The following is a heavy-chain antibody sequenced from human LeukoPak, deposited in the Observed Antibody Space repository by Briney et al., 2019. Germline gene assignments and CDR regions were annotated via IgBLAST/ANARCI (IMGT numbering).Heavy chain of an antibody. Sequence: GGSLRLSCAASRFTFSTYSMNWVRQAPGKGLEWVSSITSSRTYIYYADSVKGRFTISRDNANNSLFLQMNSLRAEDTAVYYCARDFGARGWLDYWGQGTLVTVSS. J-gene: IGHJ4*02. V-gene: IGHV3-21*01. CDR1: RFTFSTYS. D-gene: IGHD6-19*01. CDR2: ITSSRTYI. CDR3: ARDFGARGWLDY.